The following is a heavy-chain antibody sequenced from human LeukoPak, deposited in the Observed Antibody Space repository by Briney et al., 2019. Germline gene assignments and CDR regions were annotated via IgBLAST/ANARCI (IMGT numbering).Heavy chain of an antibody. V-gene: IGHV3-53*01. Sequence: GGSLRLSCAASGFTVSSNYMSWVRQAPGKGLEWVSVIYSGGSTYYADSVKGRFTISRDNSKNTLYLQTNSLRAEDTAVYYCARDRRVVAALTTYYYGMDVWGQGTTVAVSS. CDR2: IYSGGST. D-gene: IGHD2-15*01. CDR1: GFTVSSNY. J-gene: IGHJ6*02. CDR3: ARDRRVVAALTTYYYGMDV.